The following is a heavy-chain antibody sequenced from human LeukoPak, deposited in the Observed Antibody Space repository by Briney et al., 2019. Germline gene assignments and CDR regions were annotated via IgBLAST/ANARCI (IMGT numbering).Heavy chain of an antibody. CDR3: AKVLAYYYDSSGYYGFDY. D-gene: IGHD3-22*01. Sequence: PGGSLRLSCAASGFTFDDYAMHWVRQAPGKGLEWVSGISWNSGSIGYADSVKGRFTISRDNAKNSLYLQMNSLRAEDTALYYCAKVLAYYYDSSGYYGFDYWGQGTLVTVSS. CDR1: GFTFDDYA. V-gene: IGHV3-9*01. CDR2: ISWNSGSI. J-gene: IGHJ4*02.